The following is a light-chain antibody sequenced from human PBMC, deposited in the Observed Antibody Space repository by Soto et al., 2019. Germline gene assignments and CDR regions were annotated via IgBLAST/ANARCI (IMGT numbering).Light chain of an antibody. Sequence: DIQMTQSPSTLSASVGDRVTITCRASQSISSWLAWYQQKPGKAPKLLIYDASSLESGVPSRFSGSGSGTEFTLTISSLQPDDFAVYYCQQYHSWPAFGRGTRLEIK. J-gene: IGKJ4*02. V-gene: IGKV1-5*01. CDR3: QQYHSWPA. CDR1: QSISSW. CDR2: DAS.